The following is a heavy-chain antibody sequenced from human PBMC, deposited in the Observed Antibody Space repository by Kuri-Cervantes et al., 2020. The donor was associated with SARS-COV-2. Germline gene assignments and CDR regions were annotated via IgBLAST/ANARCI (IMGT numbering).Heavy chain of an antibody. CDR3: ARDHLKFPRRHYYDSSGYYHDAFDI. D-gene: IGHD3-22*01. CDR2: IIPIFGTA. V-gene: IGHV1-69*13. Sequence: SVKVSCKASGGTFSSYAISWVRQAPGQGLEWMGGIIPIFGTANYAQKFQGRVTITADESTSTAYMELRSLRSDDTAVYYCARDHLKFPRRHYYDSSGYYHDAFDIWGQGTMVTVSS. CDR1: GGTFSSYA. J-gene: IGHJ3*02.